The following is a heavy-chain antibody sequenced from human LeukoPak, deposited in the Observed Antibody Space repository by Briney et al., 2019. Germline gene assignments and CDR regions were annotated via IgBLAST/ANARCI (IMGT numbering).Heavy chain of an antibody. CDR2: FDPEDGET. CDR1: GYTLTELS. D-gene: IGHD3-9*01. CDR3: ATLNRVRYFDWLGIGFDY. Sequence: ASVKVSCKVSGYTLTELSMHWVRQAPGKGLEWVGGFDPEDGETIYAQKFQGRVTMTEDTSTDTAYMELSSLRSEDTAVYYCATLNRVRYFDWLGIGFDYWGQGTLVTVSS. J-gene: IGHJ4*02. V-gene: IGHV1-24*01.